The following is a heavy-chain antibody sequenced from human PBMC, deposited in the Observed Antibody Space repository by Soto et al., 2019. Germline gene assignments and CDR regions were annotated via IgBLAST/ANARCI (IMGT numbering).Heavy chain of an antibody. V-gene: IGHV4-31*03. Sequence: QVQLQESGPGLVKPSQTLSLTCTVSGGSISSGGYYWSWIRQHPGKGLEWIVYIYYSGSTYYNTSLKGRVTISVDTSKNQYSLKLSSVTAADTAVYYCARVIDRVVRAWYFELWGRGTLVTVSS. CDR1: GGSISSGGYY. J-gene: IGHJ2*01. D-gene: IGHD3-10*01. CDR3: ARVIDRVVRAWYFEL. CDR2: IYYSGST.